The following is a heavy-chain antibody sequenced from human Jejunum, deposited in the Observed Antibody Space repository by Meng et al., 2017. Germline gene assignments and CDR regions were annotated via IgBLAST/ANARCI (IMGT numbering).Heavy chain of an antibody. CDR2: IYPTVST. Sequence: SETLSLTCTVSGYSISGGSYWGWIRQSPGRGLEWIGSIYPTVSTYYNPSLKSRLTISMDTSKNQFSLKLGSVTAADTAVYYCGRSGASQYYIAYWGQGTLVTVSS. D-gene: IGHD5-12*01. V-gene: IGHV4-38-2*02. J-gene: IGHJ4*02. CDR3: GRSGASQYYIAY. CDR1: GYSISGGSY.